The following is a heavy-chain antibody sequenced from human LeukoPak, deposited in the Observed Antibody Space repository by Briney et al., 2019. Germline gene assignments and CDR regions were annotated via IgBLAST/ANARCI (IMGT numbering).Heavy chain of an antibody. V-gene: IGHV5-10-1*01. D-gene: IGHD1-1*01. CDR2: IDPSDSYT. CDR1: GYSFTSYW. J-gene: IGHJ4*02. CDR3: ARRVKGTSDY. Sequence: GESLKISCKGSGYSFTSYWISWVRQMPGKSLEWMGRIDPSDSYTNYSPSFQGHVTISADKSISTAYLQWSSLKASDTAMYYCARRVKGTSDYWGQGTLVTVSS.